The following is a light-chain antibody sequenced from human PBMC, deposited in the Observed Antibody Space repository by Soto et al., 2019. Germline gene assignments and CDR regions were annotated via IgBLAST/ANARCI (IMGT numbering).Light chain of an antibody. CDR3: QQYKSYWT. Sequence: DIQMTQSPSTLSASVGDGVTITCRASQSIGTWLAWYQQKPGKAPKVLIYDVSTFKSGVPSRFSGSASATEFTLSISSLQPDDFATYYCQQYKSYWTFGQGTKVEIQ. CDR1: QSIGTW. J-gene: IGKJ1*01. V-gene: IGKV1-5*01. CDR2: DVS.